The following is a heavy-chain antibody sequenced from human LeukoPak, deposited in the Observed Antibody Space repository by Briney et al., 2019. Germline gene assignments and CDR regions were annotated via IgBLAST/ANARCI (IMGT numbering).Heavy chain of an antibody. CDR1: GGTFSSYA. V-gene: IGHV1-69*13. CDR2: IIPIFGTA. Sequence: ASVKVSCKASGGTFSSYAISWVRQAPGQGLEWMGGIIPIFGTANYAQKFQGRVTITADESTSTAYMELSSLRSGDTAVYYCARNGGPYYYDSSGPPEYYFDYWGQGTLVTVSS. J-gene: IGHJ4*02. CDR3: ARNGGPYYYDSSGPPEYYFDY. D-gene: IGHD3-22*01.